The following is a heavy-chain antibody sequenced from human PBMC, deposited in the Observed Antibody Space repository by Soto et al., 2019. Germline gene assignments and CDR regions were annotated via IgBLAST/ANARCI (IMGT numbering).Heavy chain of an antibody. CDR3: ARGRTVRDHDDFDL. D-gene: IGHD2-21*01. CDR1: GFTFSSYS. J-gene: IGHJ4*02. CDR2: MSYDGNSK. V-gene: IGHV3-30-3*01. Sequence: QVQLVESGGGVVQPGRSLRLSCAASGFTFSSYSMHWVRQAPGKGLEWVAAMSYDGNSKYFADSVKGRFTISRDNSKNTLSLQMNSLGAEDSAVYYCARGRTVRDHDDFDLWGQGTLSPSPQ.